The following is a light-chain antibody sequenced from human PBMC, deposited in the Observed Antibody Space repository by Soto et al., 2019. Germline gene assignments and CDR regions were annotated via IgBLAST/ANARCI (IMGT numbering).Light chain of an antibody. CDR2: AAS. Sequence: DIQMTQSPSSLSASVGDRVTITCRASQSISSYLNWYQQKPGKAPKLLIYAASSLQSGVPSRFSGSGSGTDFSLTISSLQPDDFVTYYCQQSYSTPYTFGQGTKLEIK. V-gene: IGKV1-39*01. CDR1: QSISSY. CDR3: QQSYSTPYT. J-gene: IGKJ2*01.